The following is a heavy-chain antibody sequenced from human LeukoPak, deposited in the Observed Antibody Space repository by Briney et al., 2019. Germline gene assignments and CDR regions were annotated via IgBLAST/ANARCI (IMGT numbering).Heavy chain of an antibody. Sequence: SSETLSLTCTVSGGSISYYYWSWIRQPAGKGLEWIGRIYTSGSTNYNPSVKSRVTMSVDTSKNQFSLKLSSVTAADTAVYYCATNILVRDIINWFDPWGQGTLVTVSS. CDR1: GGSISYYY. D-gene: IGHD3-10*01. V-gene: IGHV4-4*07. CDR3: ATNILVRDIINWFDP. CDR2: IYTSGST. J-gene: IGHJ5*02.